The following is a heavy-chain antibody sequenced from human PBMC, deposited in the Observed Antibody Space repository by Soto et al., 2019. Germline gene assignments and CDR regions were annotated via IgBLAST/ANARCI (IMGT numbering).Heavy chain of an antibody. CDR2: VKYDGSYT. V-gene: IGHV3-74*01. D-gene: IGHD1-26*01. Sequence: LILSCEASGFTFGSYCMHWVRQAPGKGLVWVSRVKYDGSYTSYADSVKGRFTISRDNAKNTLYLQMNSLRVEDTAVYYCARGQWELDSWGQGILVTVSS. J-gene: IGHJ4*02. CDR1: GFTFGSYC. CDR3: ARGQWELDS.